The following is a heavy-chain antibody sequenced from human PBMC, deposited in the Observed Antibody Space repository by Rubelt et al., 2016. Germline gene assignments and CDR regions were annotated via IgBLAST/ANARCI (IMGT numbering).Heavy chain of an antibody. Sequence: QLQLQESGPGLVKPSETLSLTCTVSGGSISSSSYYWGWIRQPPGKGLEWIGSIYYSGSTYYNPSLRGRGTISLDTSKNQFSLKLSSVTAADTAVYYCAGGPPAERQLDYYYYGMDVWGQGTTVTVSS. V-gene: IGHV4-39*07. D-gene: IGHD6-13*01. CDR1: GGSISSSSYY. J-gene: IGHJ6*02. CDR3: AGGPPAERQLDYYYYGMDV. CDR2: IYYSGST.